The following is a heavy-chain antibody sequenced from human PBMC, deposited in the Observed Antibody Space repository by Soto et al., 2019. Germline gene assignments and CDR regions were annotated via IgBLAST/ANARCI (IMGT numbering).Heavy chain of an antibody. J-gene: IGHJ6*02. CDR2: IIPILGKA. CDR1: GGTFGSYT. V-gene: IGHV1-69*08. Sequence: SVKVSCKASGGTFGSYTISWGRHAPGQGLEWMGRIIPILGKANYAQKFQGRVTITADTSTSTAYMPLRSLRSDDTAVYYCASDLNVLRYFHWSSYYHGMDVSGQGTTVTVSS. D-gene: IGHD3-9*01. CDR3: ASDLNVLRYFHWSSYYHGMDV.